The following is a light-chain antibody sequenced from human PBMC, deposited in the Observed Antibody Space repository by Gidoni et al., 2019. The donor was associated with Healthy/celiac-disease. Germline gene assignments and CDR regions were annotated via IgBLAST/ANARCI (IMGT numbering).Light chain of an antibody. CDR1: QSVLYSSNNKNY. Sequence: DIVMTQSPDSLAVSLGERATINCKSSQSVLYSSNNKNYFAWYQQTPGQPPKLLIYWASTRESGVPDRFSGSGSGTDFTLTISSLQAEDVAVYYCQQYYSTPLTFGQXTKVEIK. CDR2: WAS. V-gene: IGKV4-1*01. CDR3: QQYYSTPLT. J-gene: IGKJ1*01.